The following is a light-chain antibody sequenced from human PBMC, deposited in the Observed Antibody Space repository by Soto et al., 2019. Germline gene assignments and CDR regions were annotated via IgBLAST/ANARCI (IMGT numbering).Light chain of an antibody. CDR3: QQYNNWPPIT. CDR1: QSVSSN. V-gene: IGKV3-15*01. CDR2: GAF. J-gene: IGKJ5*01. Sequence: EIAMTQSPATLSVSPGERATLSCRASQSVSSNLAWYQQKPGQAPRLLIYGAFTRATGIPARFSGSGSGTEFTLTITSLQSEDFAVYYCQQYNNWPPITFGQGTRLEIK.